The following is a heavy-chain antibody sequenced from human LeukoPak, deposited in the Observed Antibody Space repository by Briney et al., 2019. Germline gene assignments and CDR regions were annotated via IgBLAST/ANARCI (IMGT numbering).Heavy chain of an antibody. J-gene: IGHJ4*02. Sequence: PGGSLRLSCAASGFTFSSYSMNWVRQAPGEGLEWVSSISSSSSYIYYADSVKGRFPISRDNAKNSLYLQMNSPGAEATALYYWAKPPTRTDSGLDYWGQGTLVTVSS. CDR2: ISSSSSYI. CDR3: AKPPTRTDSGLDY. D-gene: IGHD5-12*01. CDR1: GFTFSSYS. V-gene: IGHV3-21*01.